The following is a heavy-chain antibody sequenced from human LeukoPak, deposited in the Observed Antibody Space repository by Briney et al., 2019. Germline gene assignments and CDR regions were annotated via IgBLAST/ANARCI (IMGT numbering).Heavy chain of an antibody. D-gene: IGHD1-26*01. J-gene: IGHJ4*02. CDR1: DGSISSSSYY. V-gene: IGHV4-39*01. Sequence: SETLSLTCIVSDGSISSSSYYWGWIRQPPGKGLEWIGNLFYTGETFYNPSLNSRVTISVDTSKSQFSLRLSPVTAADTAVYYCARTDSGRYSYFDYWGRGTLVTASS. CDR3: ARTDSGRYSYFDY. CDR2: LFYTGET.